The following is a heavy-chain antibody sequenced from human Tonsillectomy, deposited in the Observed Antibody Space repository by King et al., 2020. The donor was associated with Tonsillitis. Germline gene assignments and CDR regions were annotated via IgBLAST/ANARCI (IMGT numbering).Heavy chain of an antibody. V-gene: IGHV3-23*04. CDR2: ISGSGGTT. Sequence: VQLVESGGGLVKPGGSLRISCAASGFTYSTHTMYWVRQAAGKGLEWVSGISGSGGTTYYADLVKGRFTISRDNSKSTLYLQMDSLRAEDTAVYYCVKGAFSYSYRGSCYPPFSYCGQGSLFTVSS. CDR3: VKGAFSYSYRGSCYPPFSY. CDR1: GFTYSTHT. D-gene: IGHD3-16*02. J-gene: IGHJ4*02.